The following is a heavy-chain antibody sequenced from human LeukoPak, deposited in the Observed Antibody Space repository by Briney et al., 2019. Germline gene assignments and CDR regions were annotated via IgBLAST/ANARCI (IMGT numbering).Heavy chain of an antibody. CDR3: ARERILSGSYFFDY. CDR1: GGSISSYY. Sequence: SETLSLTSTVSGGSISSYYWSWIRQPPGKGLEWIGYINYSGSTNYNPSLKSRVTISVDTSKNQFSLKLSSVTAADTAVYYCARERILSGSYFFDYWGQGTLVTVSS. J-gene: IGHJ4*02. D-gene: IGHD1-26*01. V-gene: IGHV4-59*01. CDR2: INYSGST.